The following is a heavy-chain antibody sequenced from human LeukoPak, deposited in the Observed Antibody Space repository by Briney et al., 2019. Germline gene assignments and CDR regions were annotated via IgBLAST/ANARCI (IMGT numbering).Heavy chain of an antibody. CDR2: IYPGDSDT. CDR1: GYSVASYW. CDR3: ARPADDYGGSLLDY. D-gene: IGHD4-23*01. Sequence: GESLKISCEVSGYSVASYWICWGGQFPGTFLEWLGIIYPGDSDTRYSPSFQGQVTISADKSISTAYLQWSSLKASDTAMYYCARPADDYGGSLLDYWGQGTLVTVSS. V-gene: IGHV5-51*01. J-gene: IGHJ4*02.